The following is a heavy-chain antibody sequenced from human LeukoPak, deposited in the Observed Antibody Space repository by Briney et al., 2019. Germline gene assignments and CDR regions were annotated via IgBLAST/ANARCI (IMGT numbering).Heavy chain of an antibody. V-gene: IGHV1-2*02. J-gene: IGHJ4*02. CDR2: INPNSGGT. Sequence: GAPVKVSCKASGYTFTGYYMHWVRQAPGQGLEWMGWINPNSGGTNYAQKFQGRVTMTRDTSISTAYMELSRLRSDDTAVYYCARDGPVLRFLEWLFENWGQGTLVTVSS. CDR3: ARDGPVLRFLEWLFEN. CDR1: GYTFTGYY. D-gene: IGHD3-3*01.